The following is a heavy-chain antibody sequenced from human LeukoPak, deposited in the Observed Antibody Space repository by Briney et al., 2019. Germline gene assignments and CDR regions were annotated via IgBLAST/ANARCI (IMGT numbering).Heavy chain of an antibody. CDR2: MNPNSGNT. D-gene: IGHD4-17*01. J-gene: IGHJ6*02. V-gene: IGHV1-8*01. CDR1: GYTFTSYD. CDR3: ARVEMSTVTTSYYYYGMDV. Sequence: ASVKVSCKASGYTFTSYDINWVRQATGQGLEWMGWMNPNSGNTGYAQKFQGRVTMTRNTSISTAYMELSSLRSEDTAVYYCARVEMSTVTTSYYYYGMDVGGQGTTVTVSS.